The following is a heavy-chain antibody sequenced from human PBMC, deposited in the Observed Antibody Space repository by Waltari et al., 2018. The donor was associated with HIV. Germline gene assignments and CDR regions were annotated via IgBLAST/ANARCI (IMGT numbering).Heavy chain of an antibody. CDR3: ARARIVVVPAAIPIYYYYGMDV. D-gene: IGHD2-2*02. J-gene: IGHJ6*02. Sequence: QLQLQESGPGLVKPSETLSLTCTVPGGSISSSSYYWGWIRQPPGKGLEWIGSIYYSGSTYYNPSLKSRVTISVDTSKNQFSLKLSSVTAADTAVYYCARARIVVVPAAIPIYYYYGMDVWGQGTTVTVSS. CDR2: IYYSGST. V-gene: IGHV4-39*07. CDR1: GGSISSSSYY.